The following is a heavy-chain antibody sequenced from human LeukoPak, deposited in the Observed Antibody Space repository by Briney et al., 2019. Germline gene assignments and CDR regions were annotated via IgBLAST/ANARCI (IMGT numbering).Heavy chain of an antibody. CDR3: ARGLGSNWTPSWFDP. CDR1: GYTCISYG. CDR2: ISAYSGNT. J-gene: IGHJ5*02. Sequence: ASVKVSCKASGYTCISYGISWVRQAPGQGLEWMGWISAYSGNTNYAQKLQGRVTMTTDTSTSTAYMELRSLRSDDTAVYYCARGLGSNWTPSWFDPWGQGTLVTVSS. V-gene: IGHV1-18*01. D-gene: IGHD6-13*01.